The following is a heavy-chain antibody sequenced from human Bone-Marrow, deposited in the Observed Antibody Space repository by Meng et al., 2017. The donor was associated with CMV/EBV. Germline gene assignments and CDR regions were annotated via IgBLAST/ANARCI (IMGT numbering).Heavy chain of an antibody. J-gene: IGHJ4*02. CDR2: ISGSGGST. V-gene: IGHV3-23*01. CDR3: AKLFADNSGWLDH. Sequence: GESLKISCAASGFTFSSYAMSWVRQAPGKGLEWVSAISGSGGSTYYADSVKGRFTISRDNSKNTLYLQMTSLRAEDTAVYYCAKLFADNSGWLDHWGQGTLVTVSS. D-gene: IGHD6-19*01. CDR1: GFTFSSYA.